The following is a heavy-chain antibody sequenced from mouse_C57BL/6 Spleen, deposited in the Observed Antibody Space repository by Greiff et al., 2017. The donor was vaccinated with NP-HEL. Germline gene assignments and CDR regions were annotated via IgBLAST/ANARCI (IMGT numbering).Heavy chain of an antibody. D-gene: IGHD1-1*01. V-gene: IGHV1-85*01. CDR3: ATPYYGSTSRYFDV. Sequence: QVQLQQSGPELVKPGASVKLSCKASGYTFTSYDINWVKQRPGQGLEWIGWIYPRDGSTKYNEKFKGKATLTVATSYSTAYLELHSLTSEDSAVYFCATPYYGSTSRYFDVWGTGTTVTVSS. J-gene: IGHJ1*03. CDR1: GYTFTSYD. CDR2: IYPRDGST.